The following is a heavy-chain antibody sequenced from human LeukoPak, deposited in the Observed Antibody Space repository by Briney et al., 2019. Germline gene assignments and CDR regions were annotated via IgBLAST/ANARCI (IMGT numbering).Heavy chain of an antibody. CDR3: AKDSFRYCSSTSCYYYYGMDV. Sequence: GGSLRLSCAASGFTFSRYWMSWVRQVPGKGLEWVANIKQDGSEKYYVDSVKGRFTISRDNAKNSLYLQMNSLRAEDTAVYYCAKDSFRYCSSTSCYYYYGMDVWGQGTTVTVSS. D-gene: IGHD2-2*01. CDR1: GFTFSRYW. J-gene: IGHJ6*02. V-gene: IGHV3-7*03. CDR2: IKQDGSEK.